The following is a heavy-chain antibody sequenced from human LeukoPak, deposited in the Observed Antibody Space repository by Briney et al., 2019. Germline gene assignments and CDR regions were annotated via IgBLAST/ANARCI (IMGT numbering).Heavy chain of an antibody. J-gene: IGHJ3*02. CDR3: ASGVTIWLGNAFDM. CDR1: GFTFSNYA. V-gene: IGHV3-23*01. CDR2: INDNGSTR. Sequence: PGGSLRLSCGASGFTFSNYAMSWVRQAPGKGLEWVSGINDNGSTRFYAASVKGRFTSSRDNAKNTLYLQMNSLRAEDTAVYYCASGVTIWLGNAFDMWGQGTMVTVS. D-gene: IGHD3-3*01.